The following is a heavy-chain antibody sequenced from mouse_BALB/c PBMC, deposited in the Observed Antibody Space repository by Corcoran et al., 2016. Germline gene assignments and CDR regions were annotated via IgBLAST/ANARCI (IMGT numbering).Heavy chain of an antibody. CDR2: INPNNGGT. CDR1: GYTFTDYN. Sequence: EVLLQQSGPELVKPGASVKIPCKASGYTFTDYNMDWVKQSHGKSLEWIGDINPNNGGTIYNQKFKGKATLTVDKSSSTAYMELRSLTSDDTAVYYCARYHYGNFAYWGQGTLVTVSA. D-gene: IGHD2-1*01. V-gene: IGHV1-18*01. CDR3: ARYHYGNFAY. J-gene: IGHJ3*01.